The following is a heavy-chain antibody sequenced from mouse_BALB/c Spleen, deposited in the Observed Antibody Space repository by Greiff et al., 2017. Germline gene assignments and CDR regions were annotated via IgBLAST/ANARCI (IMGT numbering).Heavy chain of an antibody. CDR1: GLDFSRYW. CDR3: ARGDGYYLAWFAY. CDR2: INPDSSTI. D-gene: IGHD2-3*01. Sequence: AAEGLDFSRYWMSWVRQAPGKGLEWIGEINPDSSTINYTPSLKDKFIISRDNAKNTLYLQMSKVRSEDTALYYCARGDGYYLAWFAYWGQGTLVTVSA. J-gene: IGHJ3*01. V-gene: IGHV4-1*02.